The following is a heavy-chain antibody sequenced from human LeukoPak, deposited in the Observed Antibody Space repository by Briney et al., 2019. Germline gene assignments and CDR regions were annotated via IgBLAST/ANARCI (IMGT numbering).Heavy chain of an antibody. CDR2: IYYSGGT. J-gene: IGHJ3*02. CDR3: ARDKLNDAFDI. V-gene: IGHV4-31*03. CDR1: GGSISSGGYY. Sequence: SETLSLTCTVSGGSISSGGYYWSWIRQHPGKGLEWIGYIYYSGGTYYNPSLKSRVTISVDTSKNQFSLKLSSVTAADTAVYYCARDKLNDAFDIWGQGTMVTVSS.